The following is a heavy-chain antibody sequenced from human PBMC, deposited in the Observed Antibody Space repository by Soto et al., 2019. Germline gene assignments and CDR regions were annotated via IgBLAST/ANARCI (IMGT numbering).Heavy chain of an antibody. CDR3: RRVASSSSWTPDY. J-gene: IGHJ4*02. CDR1: GFTFSSYS. V-gene: IGHV3-21*02. CDR2: LTSTSSYT. D-gene: IGHD6-13*01. Sequence: EVQLVESGGGLVKPGGSLRLSCAASGFTFSSYSMNWVRQVPGKGLEWVSSLTSTSSYTYYADSVKGRFTISRDNAKNSLFLQRNGLRAVDAAVYYCRRVASSSSWTPDYLGQGTLVTVSS.